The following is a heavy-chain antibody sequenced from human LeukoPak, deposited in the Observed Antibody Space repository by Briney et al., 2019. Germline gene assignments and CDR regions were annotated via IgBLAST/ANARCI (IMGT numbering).Heavy chain of an antibody. D-gene: IGHD3-22*01. J-gene: IGHJ4*02. V-gene: IGHV1-8*01. CDR1: GYTFTTYD. CDR2: MNPNSGDT. Sequence: ASVKVSCKASGYTFTTYDITWVRQATGQGLEWMGWMNPNSGDTAYAQKFQGRVAMTRDTSISTAYMELSSLRSEDTAVYYCARGLGDYYDTSTYYYAVPVHWGQGTLVTVSS. CDR3: ARGLGDYYDTSTYYYAVPVH.